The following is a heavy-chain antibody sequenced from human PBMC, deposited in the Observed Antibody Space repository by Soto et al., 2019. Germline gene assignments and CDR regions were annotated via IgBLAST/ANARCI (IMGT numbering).Heavy chain of an antibody. CDR1: GFTFSSYD. V-gene: IGHV3-13*01. CDR3: ARDVSPGSSSLYLDAFDI. CDR2: IGTAGDT. D-gene: IGHD6-13*01. Sequence: GGSLRLSCAASGFTFSSYDMHWVRQATGKGLEWVSAIGTAGDTYYPGSVKGRFTISRDNVGNSLYLQMDSLRADDTALYYCARDVSPGSSSLYLDAFDIWGQGTMDTVSS. J-gene: IGHJ3*02.